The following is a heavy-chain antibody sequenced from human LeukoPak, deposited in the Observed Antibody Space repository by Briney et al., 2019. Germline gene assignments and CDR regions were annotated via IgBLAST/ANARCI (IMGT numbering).Heavy chain of an antibody. CDR1: GFTFSGFW. CDR2: INSDGSEG. D-gene: IGHD3-3*01. CDR3: ARGLYYDFWSGRDPGFDY. V-gene: IGHV3-7*01. Sequence: GGSLRLSCAVSGFTFSGFWMSWSRQAPGKGLEWVASINSDGSEGYYADVVKGRFTISRDNSKNTLYLQMNSLGAEDTAVYYCARGLYYDFWSGRDPGFDYWGQGTLVTVSS. J-gene: IGHJ4*02.